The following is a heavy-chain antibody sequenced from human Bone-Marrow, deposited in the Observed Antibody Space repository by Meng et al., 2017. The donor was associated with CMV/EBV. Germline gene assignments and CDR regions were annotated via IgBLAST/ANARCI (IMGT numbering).Heavy chain of an antibody. CDR1: GFSFNKYD. V-gene: IGHV3-21*06. Sequence: GESLKISCAASGFSFNKYDVTWVRQTPGKGLEWVSSIDKTSNYIYHAASVRDRFIISRDNAKNSVFLQMNSLGAEDTAIYYCARVPGLIRHGADYWGQGTLVTVSS. CDR2: IDKTSNYI. CDR3: ARVPGLIRHGADY. D-gene: IGHD4/OR15-4a*01. J-gene: IGHJ4*02.